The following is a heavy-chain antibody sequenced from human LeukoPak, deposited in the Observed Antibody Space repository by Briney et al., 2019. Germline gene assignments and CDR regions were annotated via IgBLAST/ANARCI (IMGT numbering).Heavy chain of an antibody. J-gene: IGHJ3*02. CDR3: ASKRHGSGSAAFDI. Sequence: PSETLSLTCAVSGDSISSSNWWGWVRQPPGKGLEWIGEIYHSGSTNYNPSLKSRVTVSVDKSKNRFSLKLTSVTAADTAVYYCASKRHGSGSAAFDIWGQGTMVTVSS. D-gene: IGHD3-10*01. CDR2: IYHSGST. V-gene: IGHV4-4*02. CDR1: GDSISSSNW.